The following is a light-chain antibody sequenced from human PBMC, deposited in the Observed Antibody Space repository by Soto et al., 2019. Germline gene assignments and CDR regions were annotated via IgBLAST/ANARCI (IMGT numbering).Light chain of an antibody. CDR2: AAS. J-gene: IGKJ1*01. V-gene: IGKV1-39*01. CDR1: QSISSY. Sequence: DIQMTQSPSSLSASVGDRVTITGRASQSISSYLNWYQQKPGKASKLLIYAASSFQSGVTSRFSGTGSWTDFTIAISGPQTEDFAKYYCQQSYSTPSKFGKETNVQIK. CDR3: QQSYSTPSK.